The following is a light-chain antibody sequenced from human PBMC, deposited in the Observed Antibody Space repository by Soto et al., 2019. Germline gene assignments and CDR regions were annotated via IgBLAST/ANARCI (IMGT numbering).Light chain of an antibody. V-gene: IGLV2-14*01. Sequence: QSALTQPASVSGSPGHSITISCTGTSSDVGGYNYVSWYQQRPGKAPKLMIYEVSNRPSGVSNRFSGSKSGNTASLTISGLQAEDEADYYCSSYTSSSTSYVFGTGTKLTVL. CDR1: SSDVGGYNY. CDR2: EVS. CDR3: SSYTSSSTSYV. J-gene: IGLJ1*01.